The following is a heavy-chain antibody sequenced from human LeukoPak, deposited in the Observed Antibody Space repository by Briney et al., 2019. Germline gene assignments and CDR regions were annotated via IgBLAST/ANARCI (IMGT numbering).Heavy chain of an antibody. CDR2: IIPILGIA. CDR1: GGTFISYA. Sequence: ASVKVFCKASGGTFISYAISWVRQAPGQGLEWMGRIIPILGIANYAQKFQGRVTITADKSTSTAYMELSSLRSEDTAVYYCAFRDGYNSPVDYWGQGTLVTVSS. D-gene: IGHD5-24*01. V-gene: IGHV1-69*04. CDR3: AFRDGYNSPVDY. J-gene: IGHJ4*02.